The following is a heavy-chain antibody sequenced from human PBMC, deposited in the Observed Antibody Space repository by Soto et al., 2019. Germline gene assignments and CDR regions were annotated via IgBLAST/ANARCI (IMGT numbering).Heavy chain of an antibody. D-gene: IGHD1-26*01. CDR2: ISTSGSPA. CDR1: GFAFRHNY. V-gene: IGHV3-11*01. J-gene: IGHJ4*02. CDR3: ATVGIYYEX. Sequence: WGSLRLSCTVSGFAFRHNYLTWIRQAPGKGLEWLSYISTSGSPAYYADSVKGRFTISTENDKKSLYLKMDSLRAEGTGVYYCATVGIYYEXWGQGTLVTVSX.